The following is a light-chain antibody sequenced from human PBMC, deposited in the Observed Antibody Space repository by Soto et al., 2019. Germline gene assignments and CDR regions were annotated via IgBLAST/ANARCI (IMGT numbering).Light chain of an antibody. J-gene: IGKJ2*01. CDR3: QQDGSSPYT. V-gene: IGKV3-20*01. Sequence: EIVLTQSPGTLSLSPGERATLSCRASQSVSSSYLAWYQQKPGQAPRLLIYGASSRATGIPDRFSCSGSGTDFTLTISRPEPEDFAVYYCQQDGSSPYTFGQGTKLEIK. CDR1: QSVSSSY. CDR2: GAS.